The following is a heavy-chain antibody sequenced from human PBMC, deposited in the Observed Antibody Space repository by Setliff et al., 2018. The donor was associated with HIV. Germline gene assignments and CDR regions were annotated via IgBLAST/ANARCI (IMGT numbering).Heavy chain of an antibody. Sequence: PSETLSLTCTVSGGSISSRSYYWSWLRQPAGKGLEWIGRIYSNGKTDYNPSLKSRVTISVDKSKSQFSLKLNSVTAADTAVYYCGGNGYYSIDYWGQGTLVTVSS. J-gene: IGHJ4*02. CDR3: GGNGYYSIDY. D-gene: IGHD3-22*01. CDR1: GGSISSRSYY. CDR2: IYSNGKT. V-gene: IGHV4-61*02.